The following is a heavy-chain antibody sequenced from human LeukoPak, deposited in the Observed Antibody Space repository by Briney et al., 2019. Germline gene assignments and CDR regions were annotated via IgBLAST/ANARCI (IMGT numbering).Heavy chain of an antibody. D-gene: IGHD2-15*01. V-gene: IGHV3-7*04. CDR2: IKQDGSER. Sequence: GGSLRLSCAASGFTFSSYAMTWVRQAPGKGLEWVANIKQDGSERYYVDSVKGRFTISRDNAKNSLYLQMNSLRAVDTAVYYCARGPSGGNGFSYWGLGTLVTVSP. J-gene: IGHJ4*02. CDR3: ARGPSGGNGFSY. CDR1: GFTFSSYA.